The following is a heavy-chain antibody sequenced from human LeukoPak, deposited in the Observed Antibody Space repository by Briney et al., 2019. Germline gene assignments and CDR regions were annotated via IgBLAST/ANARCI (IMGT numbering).Heavy chain of an antibody. Sequence: QSGGSLRLSCAASGFTFSSYVMTWVRQAPGKGRECVSSITGSGDSTYYADSVKGRFTISRDNSKNTVYLQMNSLRAEDTAVYYCAKERTSSFSYNWFDPWGQGTLVTVSS. CDR3: AKERTSSFSYNWFDP. CDR2: ITGSGDST. J-gene: IGHJ5*02. V-gene: IGHV3-23*01. D-gene: IGHD2-2*01. CDR1: GFTFSSYV.